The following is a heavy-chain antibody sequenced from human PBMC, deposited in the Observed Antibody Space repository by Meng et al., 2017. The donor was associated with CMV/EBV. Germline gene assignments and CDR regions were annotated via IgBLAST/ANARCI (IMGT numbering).Heavy chain of an antibody. V-gene: IGHV3-23*01. CDR3: AKEETSLIVVVPALVDY. J-gene: IGHJ4*02. D-gene: IGHD2-2*01. Sequence: GESLKISCAASGFTFSTYAMSWVRQAPGKGLGWVSAIDNSGGSTYYADSVKGRFTISRDNSKSTLYLQMNILRAEDTAVYYCAKEETSLIVVVPALVDYWGLGTLGTVSS. CDR1: GFTFSTYA. CDR2: IDNSGGST.